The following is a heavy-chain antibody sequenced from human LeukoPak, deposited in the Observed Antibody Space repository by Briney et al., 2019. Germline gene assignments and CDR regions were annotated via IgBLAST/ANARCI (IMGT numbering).Heavy chain of an antibody. J-gene: IGHJ4*02. V-gene: IGHV1-2*02. CDR3: ARGSKSSGWYDY. CDR1: GYTFTGYY. CDR2: INPNSGGT. D-gene: IGHD6-19*01. Sequence: ASVKVSCKASGYTFTGYYMHWVRQAPGQGLEWMGWINPNSGGTNYAQKFQGRVTMTRDTSISTAYMELSGLRSDDTAVYYCARGSKSSGWYDYWGQGTLVTVSS.